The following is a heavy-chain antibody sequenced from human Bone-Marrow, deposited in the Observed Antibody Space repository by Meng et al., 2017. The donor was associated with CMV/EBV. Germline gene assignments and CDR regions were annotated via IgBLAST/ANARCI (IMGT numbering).Heavy chain of an antibody. CDR3: ARGACLVGVGLSCYYGMDD. CDR2: INPNSGDT. V-gene: IGHV1-2*02. Sequence: ASVKVSCKASGYTFTGYYIHWVRQAPGQGLEWMGWINPNSGDTNYAQKFQGRVTMTRDTSISTAYMERSGLRSDDTAVYYCARGACLVGVGLSCYYGMDDWGQGTRVTVSS. J-gene: IGHJ6*02. CDR1: GYTFTGYY. D-gene: IGHD3-3*01.